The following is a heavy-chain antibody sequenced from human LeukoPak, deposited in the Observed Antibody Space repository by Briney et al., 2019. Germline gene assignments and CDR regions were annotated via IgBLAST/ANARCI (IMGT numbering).Heavy chain of an antibody. Sequence: SETLSLTCTVSGGSISSYYWSWIRQPAGKGLEWIGRIYTSGSTNYNPSLKSRVTMSVDTSKNQFSLRPSSVTAADTAVYYCARDGYNVHYYYMDVWGKGTTVTVSS. D-gene: IGHD5-24*01. CDR2: IYTSGST. V-gene: IGHV4-4*07. J-gene: IGHJ6*03. CDR3: ARDGYNVHYYYMDV. CDR1: GGSISSYY.